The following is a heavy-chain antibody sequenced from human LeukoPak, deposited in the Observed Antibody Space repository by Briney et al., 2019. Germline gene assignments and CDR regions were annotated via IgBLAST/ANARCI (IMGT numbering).Heavy chain of an antibody. CDR1: GFTFSSYA. Sequence: GSLRLSCAASGFTFSSYAMSWVRQTPGKGLEWVSAISGSGGSTYYADSVKGRFTISRDNSKNTLFLQMNSLRAEDTAPYYCAKSVAINFYYGLDVWGQGTTVAVSS. CDR2: ISGSGGST. J-gene: IGHJ6*02. D-gene: IGHD5-12*01. V-gene: IGHV3-23*01. CDR3: AKSVAINFYYGLDV.